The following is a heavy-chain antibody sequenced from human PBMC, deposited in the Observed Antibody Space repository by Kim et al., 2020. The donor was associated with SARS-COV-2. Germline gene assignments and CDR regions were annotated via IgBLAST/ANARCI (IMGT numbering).Heavy chain of an antibody. Sequence: GGSLRLSCAASGFTFTTYGMHWVRQAPGKGLEWVAVISFDAKTDYYADSVKGRFTISRDNSKNTIFLQMNSLRADDTAVYYCSKEGGDSSDSRRSEFSM. CDR1: GFTFTTYG. CDR2: ISFDAKTD. J-gene: IGHJ6*01. CDR3: SKEGGDSSDSRRSEFSM. V-gene: IGHV3-30*18. D-gene: IGHD3-16*01.